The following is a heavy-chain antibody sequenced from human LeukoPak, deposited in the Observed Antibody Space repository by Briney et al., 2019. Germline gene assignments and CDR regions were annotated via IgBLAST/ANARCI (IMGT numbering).Heavy chain of an antibody. V-gene: IGHV4-30-2*01. D-gene: IGHD3-22*01. CDR3: ARLASTPDYYDSSGSVAY. CDR2: IYHSGST. Sequence: PSETLSLTCTVSGGSIGSGGYYWSWIRQPPGKGLEWIGYIYHSGSTYYNPSLKSRVTISVDRSKNQFSLKLSSVTAADTAVYYCARLASTPDYYDSSGSVAYWGQGTLVTVSS. J-gene: IGHJ4*02. CDR1: GGSIGSGGYY.